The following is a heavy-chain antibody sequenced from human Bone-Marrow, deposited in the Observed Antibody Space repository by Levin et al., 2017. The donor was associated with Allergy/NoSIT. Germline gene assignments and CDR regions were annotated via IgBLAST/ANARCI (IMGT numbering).Heavy chain of an antibody. CDR1: GYTFTSYD. CDR2: MNPNSGNT. D-gene: IGHD6-13*01. J-gene: IGHJ6*02. V-gene: IGHV1-8*01. CDR3: ARSRSIAAAYYYYYGMDG. Sequence: GASVKVSCKASGYTFTSYDINWVRQATGQGLEWMGWMNPNSGNTGYAQKFQGRVTMTRNTSISTAYMELSSLRSEDTAVYYCARSRSIAAAYYYYYGMDGWGQGTTVTVSS.